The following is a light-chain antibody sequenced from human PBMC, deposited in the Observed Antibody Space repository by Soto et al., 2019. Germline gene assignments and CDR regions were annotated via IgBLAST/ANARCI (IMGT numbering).Light chain of an antibody. V-gene: IGKV1-5*03. Sequence: DIPRAQSPSALATSVGHGGHSICRASQSISSWLAWYQQKPGKAPKLLIYKASSLESGVPSRFCGSGSGTEFTLTISSLQPDDFATYYCQQYNSYPWTFGQGTKVDI. CDR2: KAS. CDR1: QSISSW. J-gene: IGKJ1*01. CDR3: QQYNSYPWT.